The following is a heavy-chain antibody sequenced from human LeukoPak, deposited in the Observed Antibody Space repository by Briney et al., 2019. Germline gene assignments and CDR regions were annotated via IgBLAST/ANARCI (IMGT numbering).Heavy chain of an antibody. V-gene: IGHV1-69*13. Sequence: SVKVSCKASGGTFSSYAISWVRQAPGQGLEWMGGIIPIFGTANYAQKFQGRVTITADESTSTAYMELSSLRSEDTAVYYCAKDLTLWFGELLFGWDYWGQGTLVTVSS. CDR1: GGTFSSYA. J-gene: IGHJ4*02. CDR3: AKDLTLWFGELLFGWDY. D-gene: IGHD3-10*01. CDR2: IIPIFGTA.